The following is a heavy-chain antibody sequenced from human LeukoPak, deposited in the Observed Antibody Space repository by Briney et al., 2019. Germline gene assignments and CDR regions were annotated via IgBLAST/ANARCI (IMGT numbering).Heavy chain of an antibody. D-gene: IGHD6-19*01. CDR3: ARERSSGWSPFDY. Sequence: GASVKVSCKASGGTFSSYAISWVRQAPGQGLEWMGGIIPILGTANYAQKFQGRVTITADESTSTAYMELSSLRSEDTAVYYCARERSSGWSPFDYWGQGTLVTVSS. V-gene: IGHV1-69*13. CDR1: GGTFSSYA. CDR2: IIPILGTA. J-gene: IGHJ4*02.